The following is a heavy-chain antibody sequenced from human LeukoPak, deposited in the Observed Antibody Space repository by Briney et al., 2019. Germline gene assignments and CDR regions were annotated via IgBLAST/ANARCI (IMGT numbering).Heavy chain of an antibody. V-gene: IGHV4-59*01. CDR3: ASLGYSYGWTFDY. J-gene: IGHJ4*02. CDR2: IYYSGST. Sequence: PSETLSLTCTVSGGSISSYYWSWIRQPPGKGLEWIGYIYYSGSTNYNPSLKSRVTISVDTSKNQFSLKLSSVTAADTAVYYCASLGYSYGWTFDYWGQGTLVTASS. CDR1: GGSISSYY. D-gene: IGHD5-18*01.